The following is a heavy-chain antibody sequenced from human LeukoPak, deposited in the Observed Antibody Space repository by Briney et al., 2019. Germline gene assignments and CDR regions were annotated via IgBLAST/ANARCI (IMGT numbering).Heavy chain of an antibody. CDR3: ATSTGRTIGGVIVTDYYDGMDV. D-gene: IGHD3-16*02. J-gene: IGHJ6*02. CDR2: IFPGDSDT. V-gene: IGHV5-51*01. Sequence: GESLKISCKGSGYSFTSYWIGWVRQFPGKGLVWMGIIFPGDSDTRYSPSFQGQVTISTDKSICTAYLQWSSLKASDTAMYYCATSTGRTIGGVIVTDYYDGMDVWGQGTPVTVSS. CDR1: GYSFTSYW.